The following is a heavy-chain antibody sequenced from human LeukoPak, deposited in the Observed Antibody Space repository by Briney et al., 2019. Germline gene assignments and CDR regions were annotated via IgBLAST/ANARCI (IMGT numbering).Heavy chain of an antibody. CDR3: ARYSMIVGFDP. D-gene: IGHD3-22*01. J-gene: IGHJ5*02. CDR2: ISSSSSYI. CDR1: GFTFSSYS. Sequence: GGSLRLSCAASGFTFSSYSMNWVRQAPGKGLEWVSSISSSSSYIYYADSVKGRFTISRDNAKNSLYLQMNSLRAEVTAVYYCARYSMIVGFDPWGQGTLVTVSS. V-gene: IGHV3-21*01.